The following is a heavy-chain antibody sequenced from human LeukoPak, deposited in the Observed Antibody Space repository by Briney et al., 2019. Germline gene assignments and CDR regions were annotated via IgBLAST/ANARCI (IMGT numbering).Heavy chain of an antibody. CDR3: HSRFLEGLLDY. Sequence: PSETLSLTCTVSGDSINSNNYYWGWIRQPPGKGLEWIGSIYDSGRTYYTPSLKSRVTISVDTSKNSFSLRLSSVTAADTAIYYCHSRFLEGLLDYWGQGPLVTVSS. CDR2: IYDSGRT. J-gene: IGHJ4*02. V-gene: IGHV4-39*01. CDR1: GDSINSNNYY. D-gene: IGHD3-3*01.